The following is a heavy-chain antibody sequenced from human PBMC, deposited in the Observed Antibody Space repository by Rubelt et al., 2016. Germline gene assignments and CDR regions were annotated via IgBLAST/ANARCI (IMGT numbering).Heavy chain of an antibody. CDR3: ARQRGYDFWSGDDAFDI. D-gene: IGHD3-3*01. CDR2: IYYSGST. V-gene: IGHV4-59*08. J-gene: IGHJ3*02. CDR1: GGSISSYY. Sequence: QAQLQESGPGLVKPSETLSLTCAVSGGSISSYYWSWIRQPPGKGLEWIGYIYYSGSTYYNPSLKVRVTISVDTSKNQCSLKLSSVTAADTAVYYCARQRGYDFWSGDDAFDIWGQGTMVTVSS.